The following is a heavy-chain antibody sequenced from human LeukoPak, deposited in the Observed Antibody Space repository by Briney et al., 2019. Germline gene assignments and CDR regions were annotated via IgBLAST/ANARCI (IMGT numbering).Heavy chain of an antibody. V-gene: IGHV3-48*03. CDR3: ARALWRTVVTAFGY. J-gene: IGHJ4*02. D-gene: IGHD4-23*01. CDR2: ISSSGSTI. Sequence: GGSLRLSCAASGFTFSSYEMNWVRQAPGKGLEWVPYISSSGSTIYHADSVKGRFTISRDNAKNSLYLQMNSLRAEDTAVYYCARALWRTVVTAFGYWGQGTLVTVSS. CDR1: GFTFSSYE.